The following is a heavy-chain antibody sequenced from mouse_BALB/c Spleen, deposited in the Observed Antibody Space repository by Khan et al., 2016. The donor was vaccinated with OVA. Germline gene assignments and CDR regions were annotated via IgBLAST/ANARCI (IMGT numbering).Heavy chain of an antibody. Sequence: EVMLVESGGDLVKPGGSLKLSCAASGFTFSTYGMSWVRQTPDKRLEWVATVSTGGGYTYYPDSVKGRFPIPRDHARNPLYLQMSSLKSEDTAMLFCERLSYYYGSEGFAYWGQGTLVTVSA. J-gene: IGHJ3*01. CDR1: GFTFSTYG. CDR2: VSTGGGYT. D-gene: IGHD1-1*01. CDR3: ERLSYYYGSEGFAY. V-gene: IGHV5-6*01.